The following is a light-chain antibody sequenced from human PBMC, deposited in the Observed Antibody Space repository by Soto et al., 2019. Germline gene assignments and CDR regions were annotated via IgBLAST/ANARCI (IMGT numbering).Light chain of an antibody. V-gene: IGKV1-17*01. CDR2: GSS. Sequence: DIQMTQSPSSLSASVGDRVTITCRASQAIRNDLAWYQQRPGRAPKRLIYGSSSLQSGVPSRFSGRGSGTEFTLTISSLQPEDFATYYCLQHNVFPRTLGQGTKVDIK. CDR1: QAIRND. CDR3: LQHNVFPRT. J-gene: IGKJ1*01.